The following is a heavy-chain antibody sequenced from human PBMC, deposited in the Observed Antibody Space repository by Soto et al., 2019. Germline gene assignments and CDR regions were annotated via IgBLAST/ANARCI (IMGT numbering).Heavy chain of an antibody. CDR3: ARASSCSSDYFYYGMDV. J-gene: IGHJ6*02. Sequence: GASVKVSCKTSGYTFNRYATHWVRQAPGQRLEWMGWINAGNGHTKYSQKFQGRVTITMDTAASTAYMELSSLRSEDTGVYYCARASSCSSDYFYYGMDVWGQGTTVTVS. D-gene: IGHD6-6*01. V-gene: IGHV1-3*01. CDR2: INAGNGHT. CDR1: GYTFNRYA.